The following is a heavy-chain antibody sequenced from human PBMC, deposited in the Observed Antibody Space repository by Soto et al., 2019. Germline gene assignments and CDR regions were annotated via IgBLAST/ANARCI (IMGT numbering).Heavy chain of an antibody. CDR2: ISYDGSNK. CDR1: GFTFSSYG. Sequence: PGGSLRLSCAASGFTFSSYGMHWVRQAPGKGLAWVAVISYDGSNKYYADSVKGRFTISRDNSKNTLYLQMNSLRAEDTAVYYCAKDVLRFLEWLAFYGMDVWGQGTTVTVSS. D-gene: IGHD3-3*01. J-gene: IGHJ6*02. CDR3: AKDVLRFLEWLAFYGMDV. V-gene: IGHV3-30*18.